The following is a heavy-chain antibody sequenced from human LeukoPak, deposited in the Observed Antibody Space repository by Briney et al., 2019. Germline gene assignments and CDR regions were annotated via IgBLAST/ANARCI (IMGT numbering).Heavy chain of an antibody. CDR2: IKQDGSEK. Sequence: GGSLRLSCAASGFAFSSYGMSWVRQAPGKGLEWVANIKQDGSEKYYVDSVKGRFTISRDNAKNSLYLQMNSLRAEDTATYYCARGEFGDYYYFYMDVWGKGTTVTVSS. D-gene: IGHD2/OR15-2a*01. CDR3: ARGEFGDYYYFYMDV. J-gene: IGHJ6*03. V-gene: IGHV3-7*01. CDR1: GFAFSSYG.